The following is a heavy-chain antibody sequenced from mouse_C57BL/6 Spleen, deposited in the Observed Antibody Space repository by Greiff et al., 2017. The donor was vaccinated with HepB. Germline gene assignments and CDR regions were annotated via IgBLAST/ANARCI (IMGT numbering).Heavy chain of an antibody. CDR2: IDPSDSET. CDR3: ARALFFYYAMDY. Sequence: VQLQQPGAELVRPGSSVKLSCKASGYTFTSYWMHWVKQRPIQGLEWIGNIDPSDSETHYNQKFKDKATLTVDKSSSTAYMQLSSLTSEDSAVYYCARALFFYYAMDYWGQGTSVTVSS. V-gene: IGHV1-52*01. J-gene: IGHJ4*01. CDR1: GYTFTSYW.